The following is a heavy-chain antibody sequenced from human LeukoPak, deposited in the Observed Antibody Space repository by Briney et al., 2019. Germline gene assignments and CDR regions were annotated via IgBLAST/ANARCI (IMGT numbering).Heavy chain of an antibody. CDR3: ATYSTRNAREFQS. Sequence: PGGSLRLSCEISGFIFSNCWMTWVRQAPGKGLEWVANIKTDASEKYYADSVKGRFTISRDNAKMSLYLQMNSLRVEDTAVYYCATYSTRNAREFQSWGQGTLVTVSS. J-gene: IGHJ1*01. CDR1: GFIFSNCW. V-gene: IGHV3-7*01. CDR2: IKTDASEK. D-gene: IGHD4-11*01.